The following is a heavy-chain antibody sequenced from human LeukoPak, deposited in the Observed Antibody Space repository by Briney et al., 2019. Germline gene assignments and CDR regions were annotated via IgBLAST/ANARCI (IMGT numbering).Heavy chain of an antibody. D-gene: IGHD6-13*01. CDR3: VRDATVGAAYFDF. Sequence: PGGSLRLSCAASGFTFSSYGMHWVRQAPGKGLEWVAFIRYDGSNKYYADSVKGRFTISRDNSKNTLYLQMTTLRPDDTAVYYCVRDATVGAAYFDFWGQGALVAVS. CDR1: GFTFSSYG. J-gene: IGHJ4*02. CDR2: IRYDGSNK. V-gene: IGHV3-30*02.